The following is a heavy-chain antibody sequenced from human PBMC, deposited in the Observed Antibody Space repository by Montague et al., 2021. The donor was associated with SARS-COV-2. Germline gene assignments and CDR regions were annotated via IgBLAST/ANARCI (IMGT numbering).Heavy chain of an antibody. J-gene: IGHJ4*02. Sequence: SETLSTCAVSGGSITGFSWSWVRQPAGKGLEWIGRVTTSGTTNYSPSLRSRVTMSVDTSKNQFSLNLNSVTAAVTAIYYCARTPTRPLSLDSWGQGTLVTVSS. D-gene: IGHD6-6*01. V-gene: IGHV4-4*07. CDR3: ARTPTRPLSLDS. CDR2: VTTSGTT. CDR1: GGSITGFS.